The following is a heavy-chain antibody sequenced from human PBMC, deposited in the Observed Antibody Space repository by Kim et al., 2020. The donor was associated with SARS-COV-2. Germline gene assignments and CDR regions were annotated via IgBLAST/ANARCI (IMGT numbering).Heavy chain of an antibody. CDR3: TTDLGVPIYYYYGMDV. V-gene: IGHV3-15*01. CDR1: GFTFSNAW. Sequence: GGSLRLSCAASGFTFSNAWMSWVRQAPGKGLEWVGRIKSKTDGGTTDYAAPVKGRFTISRDDSKNTLYLQMNSLKTEDTAVYYCTTDLGVPIYYYYGMDVWGQGTTVTVSS. D-gene: IGHD3-16*01. J-gene: IGHJ6*02. CDR2: IKSKTDGGTT.